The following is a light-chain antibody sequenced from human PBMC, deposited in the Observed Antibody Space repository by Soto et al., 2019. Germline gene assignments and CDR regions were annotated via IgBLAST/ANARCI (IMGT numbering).Light chain of an antibody. J-gene: IGKJ4*01. CDR2: WAS. V-gene: IGKV4-1*01. Sequence: DIVMTQSPDSLAVSLGERATINCKSSQSVFYSSNSKNYLAWYQQKPGQPPKLLIYWASARESGVPDRFSGSGSGTDFTLTISSLQAEDVAVYFCQQYFSSPPTFGGGTKVEIE. CDR1: QSVFYSSNSKNY. CDR3: QQYFSSPPT.